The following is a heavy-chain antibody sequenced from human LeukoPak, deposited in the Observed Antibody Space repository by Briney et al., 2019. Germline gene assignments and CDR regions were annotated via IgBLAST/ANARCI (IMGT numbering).Heavy chain of an antibody. D-gene: IGHD3-9*01. J-gene: IGHJ3*02. V-gene: IGHV3-23*01. Sequence: GGSLRLSCAASGFTFSSYGMSWVRQAPGKGLEWVSAISGSGGSTYYADSVKGRFTISRDNSKNTLYLQMNSLRAEDTAVYYCAKVAYYDILTGYYMSAFDIWGQGTMVTVSS. CDR1: GFTFSSYG. CDR2: ISGSGGST. CDR3: AKVAYYDILTGYYMSAFDI.